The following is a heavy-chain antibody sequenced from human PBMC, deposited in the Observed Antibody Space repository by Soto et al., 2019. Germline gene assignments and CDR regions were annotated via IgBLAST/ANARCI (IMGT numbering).Heavy chain of an antibody. CDR1: GYTFTSYA. J-gene: IGHJ4*02. D-gene: IGHD3-10*01. CDR2: MNPNSGNT. V-gene: IGHV1-8*01. CDR3: ARGQRYRQVLWFGEPEAYYFDY. Sequence: QVQLVQSGAEVKKPGASVKVSCKASGYTFTSYAINWVRQATGQGLEWMGWMNPNSGNTGYAQKFQGRVTMTRNTSISTAYMELSSLRSEDTAVYYCARGQRYRQVLWFGEPEAYYFDYWGQGTLVTVSS.